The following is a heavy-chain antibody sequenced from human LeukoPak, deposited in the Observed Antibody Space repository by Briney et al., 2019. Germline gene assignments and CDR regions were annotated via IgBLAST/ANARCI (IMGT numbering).Heavy chain of an antibody. D-gene: IGHD3-16*01. Sequence: KTSETLSLTCTVSGYSISSGYYWGWIRQPPGKGLEWIGSIYHSGSTYYNPSLKSRVTISVDTSKNQFSLKLSSVTAADTAVYYCASVPDYVWGGYSTDFDYWGQGTLVTVSS. J-gene: IGHJ4*02. V-gene: IGHV4-38-2*02. CDR3: ASVPDYVWGGYSTDFDY. CDR2: IYHSGST. CDR1: GYSISSGYY.